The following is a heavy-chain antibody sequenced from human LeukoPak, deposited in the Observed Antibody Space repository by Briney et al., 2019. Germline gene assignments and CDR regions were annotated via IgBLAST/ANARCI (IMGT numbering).Heavy chain of an antibody. CDR1: GGSISSYY. V-gene: IGHV4-59*08. J-gene: IGHJ4*02. CDR3: VYGYGLSAMFDY. D-gene: IGHD5-18*01. CDR2: IYYSGST. Sequence: SETLSLTCTVSGGSISSYYWSWIRQPPGKGLEWIGYIYYSGSTNYNPSLKSRVTISVDTSKNQFSLKLSSVTAADTAVYYCVYGYGLSAMFDYWGQGTLVAVSS.